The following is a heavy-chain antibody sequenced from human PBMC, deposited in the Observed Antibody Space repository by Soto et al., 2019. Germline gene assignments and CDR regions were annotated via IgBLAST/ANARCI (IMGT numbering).Heavy chain of an antibody. CDR2: MSNNGINQ. CDR1: GFSFRTSV. V-gene: IGHV3-30*04. D-gene: IGHD1-1*01. J-gene: IGHJ3*01. Sequence: QVQLVESGGGVVQPGRSLRLSCAVSGFSFRTSVIHWVRQAPGKGLEWVAVMSNNGINQFYANSVKGRFSVSRDNSKSTTNLKMESLRTEDTALDYYARRYCRAERCNGNDGFDVWGQGTMVTVSS. CDR3: ARRYCRAERCNGNDGFDV.